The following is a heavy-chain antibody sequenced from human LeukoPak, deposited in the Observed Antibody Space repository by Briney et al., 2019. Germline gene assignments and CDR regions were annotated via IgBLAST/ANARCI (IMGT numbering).Heavy chain of an antibody. CDR2: INHSGST. CDR3: ARYREIGDYYDSSGYSVFDY. CDR1: GGSFSGYY. V-gene: IGHV4-34*01. J-gene: IGHJ4*02. Sequence: SETLSLTCAVYGGSFSGYYWSWIRQPPGKGLEWIGEINHSGSTNYNPSLKSRVTISVDTSKNQFSLKLSSVTAADTAVYYCARYREIGDYYDSSGYSVFDYWGQGTLVTVSS. D-gene: IGHD3-22*01.